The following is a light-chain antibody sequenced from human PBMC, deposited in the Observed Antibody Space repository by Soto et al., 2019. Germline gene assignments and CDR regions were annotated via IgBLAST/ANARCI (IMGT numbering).Light chain of an antibody. J-gene: IGLJ1*01. CDR2: EVS. V-gene: IGLV2-14*01. CDR1: STDVGAYNY. CDR3: NSYTTMNTYV. Sequence: QSAMTQPAAVSGSPAQSITHSCTGSSTDVGAYNYVSWYQQYPGQAPNLLIYEVSRRPSGFSHRFSGSKSVNTASLTISGLQAEDEAHYYCNSYTTMNTYVFGTGTKVTVL.